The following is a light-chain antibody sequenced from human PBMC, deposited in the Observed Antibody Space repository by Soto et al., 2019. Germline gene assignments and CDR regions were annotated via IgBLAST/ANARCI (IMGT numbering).Light chain of an antibody. V-gene: IGKV4-1*01. CDR2: WAS. J-gene: IGKJ3*01. Sequence: DIVMTQSPDSLAVSLGERATINCKSSQSVLYSSNNKNYLAWYQQKPGQPPKLLIYWASTRESGVPDRFSGSGSGRDFTLTISSLQAEDVAVYYCQHYYSTPPITFGPGTKVDIK. CDR3: QHYYSTPPIT. CDR1: QSVLYSSNNKNY.